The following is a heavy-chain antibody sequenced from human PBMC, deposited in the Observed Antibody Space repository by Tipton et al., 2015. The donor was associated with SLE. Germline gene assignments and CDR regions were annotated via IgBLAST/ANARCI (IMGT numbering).Heavy chain of an antibody. CDR2: IKQDGSEK. CDR1: GFTFSGYW. D-gene: IGHD3-10*01. V-gene: IGHV3-7*01. CDR3: ARDQPNYYGSGSYKDY. Sequence: SLRLSCAASGFTFSGYWMSWVRQAPGKGLAWVANIKQDGSEKYYVDSVKGRFTISRDNAKNSLYLQMNSLRAEDTAVYYCARDQPNYYGSGSYKDYWGQGTLVTVSS. J-gene: IGHJ4*02.